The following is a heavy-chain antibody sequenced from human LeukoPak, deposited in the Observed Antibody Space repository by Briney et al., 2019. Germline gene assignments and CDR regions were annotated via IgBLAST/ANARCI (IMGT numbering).Heavy chain of an antibody. J-gene: IGHJ4*02. CDR1: GFTVSSNY. Sequence: GGSLRLSCVGSGFTVSSNYMSWVRQAPGKGLEWVSVIYSGGSTYYADSVKGRFTISRDNSKSTLYLQMNSLRAEDTAVYYCARECRSSGWYDFDYWGQGTLVTVSS. D-gene: IGHD6-19*01. CDR2: IYSGGST. CDR3: ARECRSSGWYDFDY. V-gene: IGHV3-66*01.